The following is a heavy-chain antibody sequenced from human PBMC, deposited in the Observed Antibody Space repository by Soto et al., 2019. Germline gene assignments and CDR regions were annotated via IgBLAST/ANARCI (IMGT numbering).Heavy chain of an antibody. D-gene: IGHD5-18*01. Sequence: QVQLQESGPGLVKPSQTLSLTCTVSGGSISSGGYYWSWIRQHPGKGLEWIGYIYYSGSTYYNPSIKRRVTLSVDTSKNQFSLKLSSVTAADTAVYYCARAAERGYSYGDFDYWGQGTLVTVSS. CDR2: IYYSGST. CDR3: ARAAERGYSYGDFDY. V-gene: IGHV4-31*03. J-gene: IGHJ4*02. CDR1: GGSISSGGYY.